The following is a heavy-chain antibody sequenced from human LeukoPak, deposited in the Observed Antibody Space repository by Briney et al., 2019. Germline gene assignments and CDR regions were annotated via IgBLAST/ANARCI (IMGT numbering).Heavy chain of an antibody. Sequence: GRSLRLSCAASGLTFSSYGMHWVRQAPGKGLEWVAVISYDGSNKYYADSVKGRFTISRDNSKNTLYLQMNSLRAEDTAVYYRAMMATTTGKYFDYWGQGTLVTVSS. D-gene: IGHD5-24*01. CDR3: AMMATTTGKYFDY. CDR1: GLTFSSYG. J-gene: IGHJ4*02. CDR2: ISYDGSNK. V-gene: IGHV3-30*03.